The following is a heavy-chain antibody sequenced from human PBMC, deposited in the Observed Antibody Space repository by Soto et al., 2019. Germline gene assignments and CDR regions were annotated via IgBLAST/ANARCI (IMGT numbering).Heavy chain of an antibody. Sequence: ETLSITCTVSGGSISSYYWSWIRQPPGKGLEWIGYIYYSGSTNYNPSLKSRVTISVDTSKNQFSLKLSSVTAADTAVYYCARSLDYYDSSGYSFDYWGQGTLVTVSS. D-gene: IGHD3-22*01. V-gene: IGHV4-59*01. J-gene: IGHJ4*02. CDR2: IYYSGST. CDR3: ARSLDYYDSSGYSFDY. CDR1: GGSISSYY.